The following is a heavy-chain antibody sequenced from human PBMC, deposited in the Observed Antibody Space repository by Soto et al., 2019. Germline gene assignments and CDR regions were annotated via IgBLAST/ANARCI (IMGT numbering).Heavy chain of an antibody. CDR1: GFSFSSHV. CDR2: ISGSGGGT. CDR3: AREGRSSSTDYYYYGMDV. V-gene: IGHV3-23*01. Sequence: GGSLRLSCAASGFSFSSHVMSWVRQAPGKGLEWVSSISGSGGGTYYADSVKGRFTISRDNSKNTLYLQMNSLRAEDTTVYYCAREGRSSSTDYYYYGMDVWGQGTTVTVSS. D-gene: IGHD6-13*01. J-gene: IGHJ6*02.